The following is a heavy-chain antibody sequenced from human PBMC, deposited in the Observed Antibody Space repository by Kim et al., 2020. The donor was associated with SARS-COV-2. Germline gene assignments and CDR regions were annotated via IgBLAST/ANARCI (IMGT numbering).Heavy chain of an antibody. CDR2: IYYSGST. D-gene: IGHD3-22*01. CDR3: ARSSARDDSDSSELGY. V-gene: IGHV4-31*03. CDR1: GGSISSGGYY. J-gene: IGHJ4*02. Sequence: SETLSLTCTVSGGSISSGGYYWSWIRQHPGKGLEWIGYIYYSGSTYYNPSLKSRVTISVDTSKNQFSLKLSSVTAADRSVYYCARSSARDDSDSSELGYWGQVNLVTVSS.